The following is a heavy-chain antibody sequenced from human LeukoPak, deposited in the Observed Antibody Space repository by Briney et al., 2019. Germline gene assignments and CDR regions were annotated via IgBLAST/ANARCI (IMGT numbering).Heavy chain of an antibody. CDR2: IRYDGSNK. D-gene: IGHD3-16*01. Sequence: GWSLRLSCAASGFTFSSYGMHWLRQAPGKGLEWVAFIRYDGSNKYYAYSVKGRFTISRDNYKNTLYLQMNSLRAEATAVYYSAKDWGTSYYYYYMDVWGKGTTVTISS. J-gene: IGHJ6*03. V-gene: IGHV3-30*02. CDR1: GFTFSSYG. CDR3: AKDWGTSYYYYYMDV.